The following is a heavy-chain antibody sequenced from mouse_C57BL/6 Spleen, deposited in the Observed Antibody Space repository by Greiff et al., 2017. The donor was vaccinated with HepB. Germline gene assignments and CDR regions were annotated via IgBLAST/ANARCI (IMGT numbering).Heavy chain of an antibody. CDR1: GYAFSSSW. CDR2: IYPGDGDT. CDR3: ARLLGDGYYPAWFAY. J-gene: IGHJ3*01. Sequence: QVQLKQSGPELVKPGASVKISCKASGYAFSSSWMNWVKQRPGKGLEWIGRIYPGDGDTNYNGKFKGKATLTADKSSSTAYMQLSSLTYEDSAVYFCARLLGDGYYPAWFAYGGQGTLVTVSA. D-gene: IGHD2-3*01. V-gene: IGHV1-82*01.